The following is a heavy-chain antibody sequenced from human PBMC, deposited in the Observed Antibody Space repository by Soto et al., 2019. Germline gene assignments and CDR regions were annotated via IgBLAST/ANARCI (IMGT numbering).Heavy chain of an antibody. D-gene: IGHD4-17*01. CDR3: ARDLFYGDVY. J-gene: IGHJ4*02. CDR1: GFTFSSYA. V-gene: IGHV3-30-3*01. CDR2: ISYDGSNK. Sequence: QVQLVESGGGLVKPGGSLRLSCAASGFTFSSYAMHWVRQAPGKGLEWVAVISYDGSNKYYADSVKGRFTISRDNSKNTLYLQMNSLRAEDTAVYYCARDLFYGDVYWGQGTLVTVSS.